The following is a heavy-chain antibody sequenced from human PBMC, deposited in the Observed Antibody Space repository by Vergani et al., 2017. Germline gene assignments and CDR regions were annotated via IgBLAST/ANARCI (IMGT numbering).Heavy chain of an antibody. CDR1: GFSFSGYW. D-gene: IGHD2-15*01. CDR2: IKSDGSIT. V-gene: IGHV3-74*01. J-gene: IGHJ5*01. CDR3: VRASCSDSCFMSNRFDS. Sequence: EVQLVESGGGLIHPGGSLSLSCEGSGFSFSGYWIHWFRQSPEKGLVWVSRIKSDGSITNYADSVKGRFTISRDKAKNPLYLEMNSLRGDDTAMYYWVRASCSDSCFMSNRFDSWGQGTLVTVSS.